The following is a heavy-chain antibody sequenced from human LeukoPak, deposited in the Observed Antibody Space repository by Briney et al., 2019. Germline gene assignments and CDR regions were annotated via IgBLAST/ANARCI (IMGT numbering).Heavy chain of an antibody. CDR3: ARGYSSSWYDLYYFDY. D-gene: IGHD6-13*01. CDR2: ISSRGSYI. V-gene: IGHV3-21*01. J-gene: IGHJ4*02. CDR1: GFTFSNYN. Sequence: PGGSLRLSCAASGFTFSNYNINWVRQAPGKGLEWVSSISSRGSYIYYADSVKGRFAISADNAMNSLYLQMNSLRAEDTAVYYCARGYSSSWYDLYYFDYWGQGTLVTVSS.